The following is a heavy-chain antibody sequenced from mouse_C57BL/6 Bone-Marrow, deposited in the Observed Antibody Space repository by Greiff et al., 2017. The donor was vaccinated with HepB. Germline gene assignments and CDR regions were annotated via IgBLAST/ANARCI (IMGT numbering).Heavy chain of an antibody. D-gene: IGHD1-1*01. CDR1: GFTFSSYG. V-gene: IGHV5-6*01. CDR3: ARHYGSSYGYFDY. CDR2: ISSGGSYT. Sequence: EVKLMESGGDLVKPGGSLKLSCAASGFTFSSYGMSWVRQTPDKRLEWVATISSGGSYTYYPDSVKGRFTISRDNANNTLYLQMSSLKSEDTAMYYCARHYGSSYGYFDYWGQGTTLTVSS. J-gene: IGHJ2*01.